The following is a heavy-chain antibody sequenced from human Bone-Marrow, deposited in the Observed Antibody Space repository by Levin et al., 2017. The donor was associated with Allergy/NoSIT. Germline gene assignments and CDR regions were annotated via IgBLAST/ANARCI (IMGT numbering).Heavy chain of an antibody. D-gene: IGHD2-2*01. CDR1: SYTFISYG. CDR3: ARFVVVPATCYYLDV. V-gene: IGHV1-18*01. CDR2: ISAHNGNT. Sequence: ASVKVSCKASSYTFISYGVSWVRQAPGQGLEWMGWISAHNGNTNYAQKFEGRVTMTTDTSTSTAYMELRSLRSDDTAVYYCARFVVVPATCYYLDVWGKGTTVTVSS. J-gene: IGHJ6*03.